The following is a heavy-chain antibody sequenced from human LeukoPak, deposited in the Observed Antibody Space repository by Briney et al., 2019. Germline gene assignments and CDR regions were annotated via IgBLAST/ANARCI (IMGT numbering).Heavy chain of an antibody. CDR1: GYTFTGFY. V-gene: IGHV1-2*04. CDR2: INPNSGGT. J-gene: IGHJ3*02. D-gene: IGHD5-24*01. CDR3: ARPRGEMATIDAFDI. Sequence: ASVKVSCKASGYTFTGFYMHWVRQAPGQGLEWMGWINPNSGGTNYAQKFQGWVTMTRDTSISTAYMELSRLRSDDTAVYYCARPRGEMATIDAFDIWGQGTMVTVSS.